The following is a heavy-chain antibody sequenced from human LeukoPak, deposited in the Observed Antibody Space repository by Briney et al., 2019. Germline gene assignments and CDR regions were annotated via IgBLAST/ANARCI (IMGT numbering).Heavy chain of an antibody. CDR3: ARRDVGATIDY. J-gene: IGHJ4*02. Sequence: PSETLSLTCAVSGYSISSGYCWGWIRQPPGKGLEWIGSVLYTGRTFYNPSLKSRVTISVDTSKNQFSLRLGSVTASDTAVYYCARRDVGATIDYWGQGTLVTVSS. D-gene: IGHD5-12*01. V-gene: IGHV4-38-2*01. CDR2: VLYTGRT. CDR1: GYSISSGYC.